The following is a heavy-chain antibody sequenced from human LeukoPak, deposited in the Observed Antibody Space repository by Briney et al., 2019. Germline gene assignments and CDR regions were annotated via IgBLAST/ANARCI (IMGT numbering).Heavy chain of an antibody. CDR1: GFTFSSYW. CDR3: ATLHPVATTPFDY. CDR2: IKKDGSEK. Sequence: GVSLRLSCAASGFTFSSYWMSWVRQDPGKGLEWVANIKKDGSEKNYVDSVKGRFTISRDNAKNSLYLQMNSLRAEDTAVYYCATLHPVATTPFDYWGQGTLVTVSS. D-gene: IGHD5-12*01. J-gene: IGHJ4*02. V-gene: IGHV3-7*01.